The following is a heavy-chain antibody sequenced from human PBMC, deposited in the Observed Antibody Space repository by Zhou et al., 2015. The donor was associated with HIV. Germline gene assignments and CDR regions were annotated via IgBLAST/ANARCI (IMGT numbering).Heavy chain of an antibody. J-gene: IGHJ1*01. D-gene: IGHD6-13*01. CDR3: AKDVGSSSWYGSGYFQH. CDR2: INPNSGGT. CDR1: GYTFTGYY. V-gene: IGHV1-2*02. Sequence: QVQLVQSGAEVKKPGASVKVSCKASGYTFTGYYMHWVRQAPGQGLEWMGWINPNSGGTNYAQKFQGRVTMTRDTSISTAYMELSRLRSDDTAVYYCAKDVGSSSWYGSGYFQHWGQGTLVTVSS.